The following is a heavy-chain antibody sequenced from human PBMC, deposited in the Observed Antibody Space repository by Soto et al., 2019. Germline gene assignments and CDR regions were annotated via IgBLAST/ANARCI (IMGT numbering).Heavy chain of an antibody. CDR3: ARLNYDYVWGSYRYARDKTPGYYYGMDV. J-gene: IGHJ6*02. V-gene: IGHV5-51*01. D-gene: IGHD3-16*02. CDR2: IYPGDSDT. Sequence: GESLKISCKGSGYSFISYWIGWVRQMPGKGLEWMGIIYPGDSDTRYSPSFQGQVTISADKSISTAYLQWSSLKASDTAMYYCARLNYDYVWGSYRYARDKTPGYYYGMDVWGQGTTVTVSS. CDR1: GYSFISYW.